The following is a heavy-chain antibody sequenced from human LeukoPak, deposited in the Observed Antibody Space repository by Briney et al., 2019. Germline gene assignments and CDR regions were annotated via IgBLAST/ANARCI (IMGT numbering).Heavy chain of an antibody. J-gene: IGHJ4*02. CDR3: ARVSGAKYKFDY. D-gene: IGHD1-14*01. CDR2: INPNSGGT. Sequence: ASVKVSCKTSGYTFSDYYIHWIRQAPGQGLEWMGWINPNSGGTNYAQKFQGRVTMTRDTSISTAYMELSRLRSDDTAVYYCARVSGAKYKFDYWGQGTLVTVSS. V-gene: IGHV1-2*02. CDR1: GYTFSDYY.